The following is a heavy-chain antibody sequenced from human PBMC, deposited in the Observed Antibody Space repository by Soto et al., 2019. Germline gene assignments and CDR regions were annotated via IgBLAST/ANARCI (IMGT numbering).Heavy chain of an antibody. J-gene: IGHJ5*02. CDR2: IIPILGIA. CDR3: TRVDTAMVTYWFDP. Sequence: SVKVSCTASGGTFSSYTISWVRQAPGQGLEWMGRIIPILGIANYAQKFQGRVTITADESTSTAYMELSSLRSEDTAMYYCTRVDTAMVTYWFDPWGQGTLVTVSS. V-gene: IGHV1-69*02. D-gene: IGHD5-18*01. CDR1: GGTFSSYT.